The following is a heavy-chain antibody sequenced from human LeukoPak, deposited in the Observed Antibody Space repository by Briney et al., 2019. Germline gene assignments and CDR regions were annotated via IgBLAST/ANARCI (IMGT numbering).Heavy chain of an antibody. CDR3: AKDRALRGRGLYYFDY. J-gene: IGHJ4*02. V-gene: IGHV3-9*01. D-gene: IGHD3-10*01. CDR2: ISWNSGSI. Sequence: GGSLRLSCAASGLTFVDYAMHWVRQAPGKGLEWVSGISWNSGSIGYADSMKGRFTISRDNAKNSLYLQMNSLRSEDTALYYCAKDRALRGRGLYYFDYWGQGTLVTVSS. CDR1: GLTFVDYA.